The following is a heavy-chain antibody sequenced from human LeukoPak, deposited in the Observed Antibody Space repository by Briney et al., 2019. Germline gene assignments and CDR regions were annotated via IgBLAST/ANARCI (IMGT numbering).Heavy chain of an antibody. V-gene: IGHV1-2*06. CDR3: ARGHSGYDFDY. D-gene: IGHD5-12*01. J-gene: IGHJ4*02. Sequence: EASVKVSCKASGYTFTSYGISWVRQAPGQGLEWMGRINPNSGGTNYAQKFQGRVTMTRGTSISTAYMELSRLRSDDTAVYYCARGHSGYDFDYWGQGTLVTVSS. CDR2: INPNSGGT. CDR1: GYTFTSYG.